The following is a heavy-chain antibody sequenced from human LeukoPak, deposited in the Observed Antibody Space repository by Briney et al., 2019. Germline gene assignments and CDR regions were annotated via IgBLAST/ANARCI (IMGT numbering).Heavy chain of an antibody. J-gene: IGHJ4*02. CDR1: GFTFSSYG. V-gene: IGHV3-30*03. D-gene: IGHD3-22*01. CDR3: ARDLGYYDSSGYCDY. Sequence: HPGGSLRLSCAASGFTFSSYGMHWVRQAPGKGLEWVAVISYDGSNKYYADSVKGRFTISRDNSKNTLYLQMNSLRAEDTAVYYCARDLGYYDSSGYCDYWGQGTLVTVSS. CDR2: ISYDGSNK.